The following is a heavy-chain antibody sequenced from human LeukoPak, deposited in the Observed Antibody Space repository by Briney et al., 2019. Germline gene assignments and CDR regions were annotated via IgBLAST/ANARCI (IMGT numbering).Heavy chain of an antibody. Sequence: GGSLRLSCAASGFTFSNYALNWVRQAPGKGLEWVSGISNSGGTTYYADSVKGRFTISRDNSKNTLYLQMNSLRAEDTAVYYCAKSGCSSTSCYSILSGWLDPWGQGTLVTVSS. D-gene: IGHD2-2*02. V-gene: IGHV3-23*01. CDR2: ISNSGGTT. J-gene: IGHJ5*02. CDR3: AKSGCSSTSCYSILSGWLDP. CDR1: GFTFSNYA.